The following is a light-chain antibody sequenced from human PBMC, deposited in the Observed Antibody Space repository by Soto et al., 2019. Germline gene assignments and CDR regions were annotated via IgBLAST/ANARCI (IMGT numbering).Light chain of an antibody. Sequence: QSVLTQAPSASGTPGQRVTVSCSGSSSNIGSNRVYWYQQLPGTAPKLLIYNNNQRPSGVPDRFSGSKSGSSASLAISGLRSEDEADYYCVAWDASLSGRVFGTGTKLTVL. CDR2: NNN. CDR1: SSNIGSNR. V-gene: IGLV1-47*02. CDR3: VAWDASLSGRV. J-gene: IGLJ1*01.